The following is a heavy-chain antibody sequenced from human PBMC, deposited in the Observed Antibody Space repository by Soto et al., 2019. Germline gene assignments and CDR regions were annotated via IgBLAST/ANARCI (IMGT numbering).Heavy chain of an antibody. J-gene: IGHJ4*02. CDR3: ARGWGYDSSDYYYAY. V-gene: IGHV1-69*01. CDR1: GGTFSRHA. Sequence: QVQLVQSGAEVRKPGSSVKVSCKASGGTFSRHAISWVRQAPGQGLEWMGGIIPMFGTANHAQKFQGRVTIIADESTGTAYMELSSLRSEDTAIYYCARGWGYDSSDYYYAYWGQGTVVIVSS. D-gene: IGHD3-22*01. CDR2: IIPMFGTA.